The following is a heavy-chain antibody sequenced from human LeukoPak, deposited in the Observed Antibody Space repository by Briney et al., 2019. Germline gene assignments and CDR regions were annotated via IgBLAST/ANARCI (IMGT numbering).Heavy chain of an antibody. Sequence: TGGSLRLSCAASGFTFSSYAMSWVRQAPGKGLEWVSAISGSGGSTYYADSVKGRFTISRDNSKNTLYLQMNSLRAEDTAVYYCAKHPQLRYFDWFPTFLDWGQGTLVTVSS. CDR2: ISGSGGST. V-gene: IGHV3-23*01. CDR1: GFTFSSYA. D-gene: IGHD3-9*01. CDR3: AKHPQLRYFDWFPTFLD. J-gene: IGHJ4*02.